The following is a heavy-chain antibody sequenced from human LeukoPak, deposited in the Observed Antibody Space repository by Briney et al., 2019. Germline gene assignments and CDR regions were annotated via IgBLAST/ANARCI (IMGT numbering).Heavy chain of an antibody. V-gene: IGHV1-18*01. CDR1: GYTFTSYG. Sequence: ASVKVSCKASGYTFTSYGICWVRQAPGQGLEWMGWISAYNGNTNYAQKLQGRVTMTTDTSTSTAYMELRSLRSDDTAVYYCARKYDFWSGPSRHNWFDPWGQGTLVTVSS. D-gene: IGHD3-3*01. CDR2: ISAYNGNT. CDR3: ARKYDFWSGPSRHNWFDP. J-gene: IGHJ5*02.